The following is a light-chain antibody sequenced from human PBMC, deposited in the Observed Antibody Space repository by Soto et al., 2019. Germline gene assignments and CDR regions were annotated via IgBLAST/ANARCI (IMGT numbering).Light chain of an antibody. J-gene: IGLJ1*01. CDR2: DVS. CDR3: SSYTGSGTRV. Sequence: QSALTQPASVSGSPGQSITISCTGTSSDVGRYNYVSWYQQHPGKAPKLMIHDVSNRPSGVSNRFSGSKSGNTASLTISGLPAEDEADYYRSSYTGSGTRVFGTGTKLTVL. CDR1: SSDVGRYNY. V-gene: IGLV2-14*01.